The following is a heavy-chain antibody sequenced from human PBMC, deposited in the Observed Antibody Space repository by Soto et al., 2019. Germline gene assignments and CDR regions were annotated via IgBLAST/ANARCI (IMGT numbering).Heavy chain of an antibody. V-gene: IGHV3-7*03. Sequence: GSLRLSCAASGFTFSSYWMSWVRQAPGKGLEWVANIKQDGSEKYYVDSVKGRITISRDNAKNSLYLQMNSLRAEDTAVYYCARSAHSDAFDIWGQGTMVTVSS. D-gene: IGHD6-25*01. J-gene: IGHJ3*02. CDR3: ARSAHSDAFDI. CDR1: GFTFSSYW. CDR2: IKQDGSEK.